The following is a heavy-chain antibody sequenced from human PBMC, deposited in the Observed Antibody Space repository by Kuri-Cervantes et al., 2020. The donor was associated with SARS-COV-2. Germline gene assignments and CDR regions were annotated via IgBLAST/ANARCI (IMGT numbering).Heavy chain of an antibody. J-gene: IGHJ5*02. CDR3: ARQNWGFDWFDP. Sequence: GSLRLSCTVSGGSISSYYWSWIRQPAGKGLEWIGRIYTSGSTNYNPSLKSRVTISVDTSKNQFSLKLSSVTAADTAVYYCARQNWGFDWFDPWGQGTLVTVSS. CDR1: GGSISSYY. D-gene: IGHD7-27*01. CDR2: IYTSGST. V-gene: IGHV4-4*07.